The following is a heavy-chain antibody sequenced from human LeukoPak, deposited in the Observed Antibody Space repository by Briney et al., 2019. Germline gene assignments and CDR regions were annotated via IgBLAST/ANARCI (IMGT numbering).Heavy chain of an antibody. CDR2: INHSGST. J-gene: IGHJ4*02. D-gene: IGHD2-2*01. V-gene: IGHV4-34*01. Sequence: SETLSLTCAVYGGSFSGYYWSWNRQPPGKGLEWIGEINHSGSTNYNPSLKSRVTISVDTSKNQFSLKLSSVTAADTAVYYCARVVEGYYFDYWGQGTLVTVSP. CDR1: GGSFSGYY. CDR3: ARVVEGYYFDY.